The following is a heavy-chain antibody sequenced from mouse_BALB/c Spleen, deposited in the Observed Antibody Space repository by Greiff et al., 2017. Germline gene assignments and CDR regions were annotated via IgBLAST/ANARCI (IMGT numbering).Heavy chain of an antibody. CDR3: ARDRDYRYDGFAY. Sequence: VKLVESGPGLVAPSQSLSITCTVSGFSLTSYGVHWVRQPPGKGLEWLGVIWAGGSTNYNSALMSRLSISKDNSKSQVFLKMNSLQTDDTAMYYCARDRDYRYDGFAYWGQGTLVTVSA. D-gene: IGHD2-14*01. CDR1: GFSLTSYG. CDR2: IWAGGST. J-gene: IGHJ3*01. V-gene: IGHV2-9*02.